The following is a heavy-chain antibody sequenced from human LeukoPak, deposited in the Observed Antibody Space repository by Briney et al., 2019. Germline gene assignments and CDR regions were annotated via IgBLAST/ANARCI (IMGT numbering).Heavy chain of an antibody. V-gene: IGHV1-46*01. CDR2: INPNGGGT. CDR3: ARGGLGSGSYPFFDY. CDR1: GYTXTNYY. Sequence: ASVTVSFSSSGYTXTNYYMHWVRQAPGQGREGMGIINPNGGGTNYAEKFQGRVTMPRDASTSTVYMQLSSLRSEDTAVYYCARGGLGSGSYPFFDYWGQGTLVTVSS. D-gene: IGHD1-26*01. J-gene: IGHJ4*02.